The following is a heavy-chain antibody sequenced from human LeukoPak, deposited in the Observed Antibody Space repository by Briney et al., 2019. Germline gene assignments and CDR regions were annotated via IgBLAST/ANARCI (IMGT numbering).Heavy chain of an antibody. Sequence: SETLSLTCTVSGGSISSSSYYWGWIRQPPGKGLEWIGSIYYSGSTYYNPSLKSRVTISVDTSKTQFSLKLSSVTAADTAVYYCARNGVVVVAATYSSLYFDYWGQGTLVTVSS. J-gene: IGHJ4*02. V-gene: IGHV4-39*01. CDR1: GGSISSSSYY. D-gene: IGHD2-15*01. CDR2: IYYSGST. CDR3: ARNGVVVVAATYSSLYFDY.